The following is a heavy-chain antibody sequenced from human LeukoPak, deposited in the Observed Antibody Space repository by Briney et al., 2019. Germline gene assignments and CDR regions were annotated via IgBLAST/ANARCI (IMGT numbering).Heavy chain of an antibody. V-gene: IGHV5-51*01. CDR2: IYPGDSDT. D-gene: IGHD3-22*01. CDR3: ARIYSDYYDSSGYLDY. CDR1: GYSFSNYW. Sequence: GESLKISCTGSGYSFSNYWIDWVRQMPGKGLEWMGIIYPGDSDTRYSPSFQGQVTISVDKSISTAYLQWSSLKASDTAMYYCARIYSDYYDSSGYLDYWGQGTLVTVSS. J-gene: IGHJ4*02.